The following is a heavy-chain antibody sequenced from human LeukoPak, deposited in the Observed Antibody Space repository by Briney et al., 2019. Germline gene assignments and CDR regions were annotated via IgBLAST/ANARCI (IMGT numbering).Heavy chain of an antibody. J-gene: IGHJ6*03. CDR3: ARESGSGSMDV. CDR2: ISSSGSTI. Sequence: GGSLRLSCAASGFTFSSYEMNWVRQAPGKGLEWVSYISSSGSTIYYADSVKGRFTISRDNAKNSLYLQMNSLRAEDTAVYYCARESGSGSMDVWGKGTTVTISS. CDR1: GFTFSSYE. D-gene: IGHD3-10*01. V-gene: IGHV3-48*03.